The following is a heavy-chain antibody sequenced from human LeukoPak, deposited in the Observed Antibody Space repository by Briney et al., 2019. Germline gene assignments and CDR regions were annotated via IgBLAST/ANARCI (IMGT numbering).Heavy chain of an antibody. Sequence: SETLSLTCTVPGDSISSGSYYWSWIRQPAGKGLEWIGRIYGRGGSNYNPSLKSRVTISVDTSKNQFSLKLSSVTAADTAVYYCASASYYYDSSGYVTNWGQGTLVTVSS. CDR2: IYGRGGS. J-gene: IGHJ4*02. V-gene: IGHV4-61*10. D-gene: IGHD3-22*01. CDR1: GDSISSGSYY. CDR3: ASASYYYDSSGYVTN.